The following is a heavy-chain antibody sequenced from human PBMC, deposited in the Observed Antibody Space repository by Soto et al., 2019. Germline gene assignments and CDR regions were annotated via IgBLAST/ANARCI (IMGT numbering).Heavy chain of an antibody. CDR3: ARDGDGRMTPNPNHYYGMDV. J-gene: IGHJ6*02. CDR2: VFYTGRA. Sequence: PSETLSLTCTVSGGSLGSYYWSWSRQPPGKGLEGHGYVFYTGRATYNASIQSRVRTSIDTSKYQFSLQLSSVTAADPAVYYCARDGDGRMTPNPNHYYGMDVWGPGTTVPVSS. D-gene: IGHD2-21*02. CDR1: GGSLGSYY. V-gene: IGHV4-59*01.